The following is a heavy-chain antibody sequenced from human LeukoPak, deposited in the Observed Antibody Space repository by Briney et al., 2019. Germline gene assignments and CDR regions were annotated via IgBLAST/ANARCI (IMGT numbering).Heavy chain of an antibody. V-gene: IGHV3-23*01. J-gene: IGHJ4*02. CDR2: ITGGGTRA. CDR1: GFTFSNYA. CDR3: ASRSSIVAATVLFDY. Sequence: PGGSLRLSCAASGFTFSNYAMSWVRQAPGKGQEWVSSITGGGTRAYYADSVKGRFTISRDNSGYTLHLQMNSLRAEDTAVYYCASRSSIVAATVLFDYWGQGTLVTVSS. D-gene: IGHD6-13*01.